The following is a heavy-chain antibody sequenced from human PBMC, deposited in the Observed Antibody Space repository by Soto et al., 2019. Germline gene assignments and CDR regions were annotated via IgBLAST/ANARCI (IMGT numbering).Heavy chain of an antibody. V-gene: IGHV4-30-4*08. Sequence: PSETLSLTCTVSGASISGDDLYWSWIRHLPGKGLEWIANVYHTGTTYYNPSLKSRVSMSVDTSQNQFSLILAPVTAADTAVYYCARALVTDYNSRDYHYYFAMDVWGQGTSVTVSS. CDR3: ARALVTDYNSRDYHYYFAMDV. CDR2: VYHTGTT. D-gene: IGHD3-22*01. CDR1: GASISGDDLY. J-gene: IGHJ6*02.